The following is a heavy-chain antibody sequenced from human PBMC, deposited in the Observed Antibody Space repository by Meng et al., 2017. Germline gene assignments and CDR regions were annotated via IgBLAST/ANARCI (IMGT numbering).Heavy chain of an antibody. J-gene: IGHJ4*02. D-gene: IGHD3-10*01. Sequence: GESLKISCAASGFTFSSYGMHWVRQAPGKGLEWVAVIWYDGSNKYYADYVKGRFTISRDNSKNTLYLQMNSLRAEDTAVYYCARDASRITMVRGVIGVLDYWGQGTLVTVSS. V-gene: IGHV3-33*01. CDR3: ARDASRITMVRGVIGVLDY. CDR1: GFTFSSYG. CDR2: IWYDGSNK.